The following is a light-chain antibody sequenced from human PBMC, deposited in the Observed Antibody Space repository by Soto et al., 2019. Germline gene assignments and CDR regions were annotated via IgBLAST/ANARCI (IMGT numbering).Light chain of an antibody. Sequence: DIVMTQSPDSLAFSLSGRAXINXCCGHRGLYSSNNRNYLAWYQQKPGQPPKLLIYWASTRESGVPDRFSGSGSGTDFTLTISSLQAEDVAVYYCQQYYTTPLTFGGGTKVDIK. CDR1: HRGLYSSNNRNY. V-gene: IGKV4-1*01. J-gene: IGKJ4*01. CDR3: QQYYTTPLT. CDR2: WAS.